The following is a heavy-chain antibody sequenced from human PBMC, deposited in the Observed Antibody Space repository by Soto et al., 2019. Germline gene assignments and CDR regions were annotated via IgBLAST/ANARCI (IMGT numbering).Heavy chain of an antibody. D-gene: IGHD6-6*01. J-gene: IGHJ3*02. CDR2: ISYDGSNK. Sequence: GGSLRLSCAASGFTFSSYAMHWVRQAPGKGLEWVAVISYDGSNKYYADSVKGRFTISRDNSKNTLYLQMNSLRAEDTAVYYCAREVVEQLVLGAFDIWGQGTMVTVSS. CDR3: AREVVEQLVLGAFDI. CDR1: GFTFSSYA. V-gene: IGHV3-30-3*01.